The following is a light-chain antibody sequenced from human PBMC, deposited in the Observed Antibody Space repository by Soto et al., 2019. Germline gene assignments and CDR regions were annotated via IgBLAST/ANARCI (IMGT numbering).Light chain of an antibody. Sequence: QSALTQPASVSGSPGQSITISCTGTSSDVGAYNYVAWYQQHPGRAPKLMIYEVSDRPSGVSDRFSGSKSGNTASLTISGLQAEDEADYYCSSYTSDSNLVFGTGIKVTVL. CDR2: EVS. J-gene: IGLJ1*01. CDR3: SSYTSDSNLV. CDR1: SSDVGAYNY. V-gene: IGLV2-14*01.